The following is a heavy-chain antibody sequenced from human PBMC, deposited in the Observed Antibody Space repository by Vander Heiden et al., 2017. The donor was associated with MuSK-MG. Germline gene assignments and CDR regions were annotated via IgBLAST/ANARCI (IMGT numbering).Heavy chain of an antibody. V-gene: IGHV4-31*03. CDR1: GGSLSSGGYY. D-gene: IGHD5-18*01. CDR3: AKTEYSYGRMEGYFDY. J-gene: IGHJ4*02. Sequence: QVQLQESGPGLVKPSQTLSLTCTVSGGSLSSGGYYWSWIRQHPGKGLKWIGYIDYSGSTYYNPSLKSRVTISVDTSKNQFSLKLSSVTAADTAVYYCAKTEYSYGRMEGYFDYWGQGTLVTVSS. CDR2: IDYSGST.